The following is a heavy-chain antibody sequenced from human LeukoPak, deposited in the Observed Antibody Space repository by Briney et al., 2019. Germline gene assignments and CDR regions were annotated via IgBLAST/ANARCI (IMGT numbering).Heavy chain of an antibody. V-gene: IGHV3-48*03. CDR3: ARGCSSTSCYGDWFDP. CDR2: ISSSGSTI. CDR1: GFTFSSYE. J-gene: IGHJ5*02. Sequence: GGSLRLSCAASGFTFSSYEMNWVRQAPGKGLEWVSYISSSGSTIYYADSVKGRFTISRDNAKNSLYLQMNSLGAEDTAVYYCARGCSSTSCYGDWFDPWGQGTLVTVSS. D-gene: IGHD2-2*01.